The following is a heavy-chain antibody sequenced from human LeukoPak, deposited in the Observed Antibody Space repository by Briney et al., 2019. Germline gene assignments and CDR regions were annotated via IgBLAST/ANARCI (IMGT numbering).Heavy chain of an antibody. CDR3: ARGHVWFDP. CDR2: IKQDGSEK. V-gene: IGHV3-7*05. CDR1: GFTFSNYG. J-gene: IGHJ5*02. Sequence: PGGSLRLSCAASGFTFSNYGMTWVRQAPGKGLEWVANIKQDGSEKYYVDSVKGRFTISRDNAKNSLYLQMNSLRAEDMAVYYCARGHVWFDPWGQGTQVTVSS.